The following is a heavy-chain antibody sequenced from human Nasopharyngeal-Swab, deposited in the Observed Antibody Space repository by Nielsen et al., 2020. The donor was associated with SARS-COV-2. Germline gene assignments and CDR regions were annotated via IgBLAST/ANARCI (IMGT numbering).Heavy chain of an antibody. V-gene: IGHV3-30*03. Sequence: SLNISFSSSSFTFIISFLHLVRQAPGKGLECVAVISYDGSNKYYADSVKGRFTISRDNSKNTLYLQMNSLRAEDTAVYYCARDCDHHYFDYWGQGTLVTVSS. D-gene: IGHD1-14*01. J-gene: IGHJ4*02. CDR1: SFTFIISF. CDR2: ISYDGSNK. CDR3: ARDCDHHYFDY.